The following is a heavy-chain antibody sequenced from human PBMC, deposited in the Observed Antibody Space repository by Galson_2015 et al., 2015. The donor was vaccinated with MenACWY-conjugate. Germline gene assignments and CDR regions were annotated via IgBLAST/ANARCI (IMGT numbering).Heavy chain of an antibody. CDR3: ARLDSMVGGVSFDY. Sequence: ETLSLTCTVSGGSISSYYWSWIRQPPEKGLEWIGAIYYSGSTNYNPSLKSRVTISVDTSKKQFSLKLSSVTAADTAVYYCARLDSMVGGVSFDYWGQGTLVTVSS. CDR1: GGSISSYY. D-gene: IGHD3-10*01. CDR2: IYYSGST. J-gene: IGHJ4*02. V-gene: IGHV4-59*01.